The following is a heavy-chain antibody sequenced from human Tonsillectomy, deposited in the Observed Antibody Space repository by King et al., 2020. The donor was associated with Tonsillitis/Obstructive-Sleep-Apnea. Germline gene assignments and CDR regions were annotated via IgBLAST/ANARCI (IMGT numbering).Heavy chain of an antibody. CDR1: GGSISSSSNY. CDR2: IYYSGSS. Sequence: VQLQESAPGLVKPSETLSLTCTVSGGSISSSSNYWAWIRQPPGKGLEWIGSIYYSGSSYYNPSLKSRVTISVDTSKNQFSLKLSSVTAADTAVYYCARHGDSDFWSAYYYLSSYFDYWGQGTLVTVSS. V-gene: IGHV4-39*01. J-gene: IGHJ4*02. D-gene: IGHD3-3*01. CDR3: ARHGDSDFWSAYYYLSSYFDY.